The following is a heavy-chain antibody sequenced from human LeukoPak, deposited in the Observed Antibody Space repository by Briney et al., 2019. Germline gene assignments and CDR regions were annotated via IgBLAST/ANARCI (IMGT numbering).Heavy chain of an antibody. Sequence: SETLSLTCTVSGGSISNYYWSWIRQPPGKGLEWIGYIYYSGSTNYNPSLKSRVTISVDTSKNQFSLKLSSVTAADTAVYYCARDIGCSGGSCYSNYWGQGTLVTVSP. D-gene: IGHD2-15*01. CDR1: GGSISNYY. CDR3: ARDIGCSGGSCYSNY. CDR2: IYYSGST. V-gene: IGHV4-59*01. J-gene: IGHJ4*02.